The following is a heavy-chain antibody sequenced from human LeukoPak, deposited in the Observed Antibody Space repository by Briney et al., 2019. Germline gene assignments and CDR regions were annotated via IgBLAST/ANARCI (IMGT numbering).Heavy chain of an antibody. CDR2: FDPEDGET. V-gene: IGHV1-24*01. D-gene: IGHD6-19*01. CDR1: GKTLIELS. J-gene: IGHJ4*02. Sequence: GASVKVSCKVSGKTLIELSMHWVRQAPGKGLEWMGGFDPEDGETIYGEKFQGRITMTEDTSTDTAYMELSSLGSEDTAVYYCAREGQWLVHPGRGLDYWGQGTLVTVSS. CDR3: AREGQWLVHPGRGLDY.